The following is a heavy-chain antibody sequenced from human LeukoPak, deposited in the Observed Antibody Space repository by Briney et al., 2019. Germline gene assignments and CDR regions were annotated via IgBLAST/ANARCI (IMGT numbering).Heavy chain of an antibody. D-gene: IGHD3-22*01. CDR3: ARDSYYYDSSGYSMDAFDI. CDR2: IYTSGST. V-gene: IGHV4-4*07. Sequence: SETLSLTCTVSGGSISSYYWRWIRQPAGKGLEWIGRIYTSGSTNYNPSLKSRVTMSVDTSKNQFSLKLSSVTAADTAVYYCARDSYYYDSSGYSMDAFDIWGQGTMVTVSS. CDR1: GGSISSYY. J-gene: IGHJ3*02.